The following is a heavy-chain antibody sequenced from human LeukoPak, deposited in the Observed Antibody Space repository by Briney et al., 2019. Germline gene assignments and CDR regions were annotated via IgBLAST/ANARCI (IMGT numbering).Heavy chain of an antibody. V-gene: IGHV3-15*01. CDR2: IKSKTDGETT. CDR1: GFTFTNAW. CDR3: TTDLGTYYHGSQRLIPIDY. J-gene: IGHJ4*02. Sequence: PGGSLRLSCVDSGFTFTNAWMSWVRQAPGKGLEWIGRIKSKTDGETTNYAEPVRDRFTISRDDSKSAVYLQMNSLKIEDTAVYYCTTDLGTYYHGSQRLIPIDYWGQGTLVTVSS. D-gene: IGHD3-10*01.